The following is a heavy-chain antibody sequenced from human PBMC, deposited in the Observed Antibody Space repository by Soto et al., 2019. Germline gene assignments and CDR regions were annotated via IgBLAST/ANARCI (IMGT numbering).Heavy chain of an antibody. CDR1: GFTLNTCA. Sequence: GGSLRLSCAASGFTLNTCAMSWVRQAPGKGLEWVSSISGGGFGTYYADSVKGRFTISRDTSKNTLFLQMNSLRAEDTAVYYCAKTREYSSSSIDYWGQGTLVTVSS. D-gene: IGHD6-6*01. V-gene: IGHV3-23*01. J-gene: IGHJ4*02. CDR3: AKTREYSSSSIDY. CDR2: ISGGGFGT.